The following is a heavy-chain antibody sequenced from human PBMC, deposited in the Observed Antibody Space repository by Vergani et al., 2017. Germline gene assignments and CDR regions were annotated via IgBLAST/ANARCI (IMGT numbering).Heavy chain of an antibody. CDR1: GFSLNTRGVS. CDR3: VYRKTGCGTTGCFYPFYYYYYMDV. Sequence: QITLKESGPTLVKPTQTLTLTCTFSGFSLNTRGVSVAWIRQPPGKALDWLALIYWNDDQHYSPSLNNRVTITKDTSKNQVVLTMTNMDYVDTGTYYCVYRKTGCGTTGCFYPFYYYYYMDVWLKGTTLADCS. V-gene: IGHV2-5*04. CDR2: IYWNDDQ. D-gene: IGHD1-7*01. J-gene: IGHJ6*03.